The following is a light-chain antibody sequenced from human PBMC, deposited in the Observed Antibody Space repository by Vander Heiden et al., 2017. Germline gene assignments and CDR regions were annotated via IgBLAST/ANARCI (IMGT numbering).Light chain of an antibody. CDR2: EGN. Sequence: QSALTQPASVSGSPGQSLTIPCIGTRSVFGAPNSVSSCQQPPDKAPGLIIYEGNIRPSGVTDSFSGSKQGNTASLTISARQGDDEADYYGSADSTTVTLVFGGGTKVTVL. V-gene: IGLV2-14*03. CDR3: SADSTTVTLV. CDR1: RSVFGAPNS. J-gene: IGLJ3*02.